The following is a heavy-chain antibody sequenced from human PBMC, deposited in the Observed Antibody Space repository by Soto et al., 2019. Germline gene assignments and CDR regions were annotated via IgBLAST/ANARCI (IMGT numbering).Heavy chain of an antibody. D-gene: IGHD4-17*01. Sequence: GGSLRLSCAASGFPFTNYWMNWVRQTPGKGLMWVSRISPDGSDVGYADSVEGRFTVSRDNAKNTLYLQMNSLRAEDTAVYYCARYRYGDYSSDYWGQGTLVTVSS. CDR2: ISPDGSDV. CDR1: GFPFTNYW. V-gene: IGHV3-74*01. CDR3: ARYRYGDYSSDY. J-gene: IGHJ4*02.